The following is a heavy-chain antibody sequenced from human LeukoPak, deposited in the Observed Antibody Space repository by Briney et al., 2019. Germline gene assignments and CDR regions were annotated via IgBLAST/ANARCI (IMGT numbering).Heavy chain of an antibody. V-gene: IGHV3-7*01. Sequence: GGSLRLSCAASGFTFSSYWMSWVRPAPGKGLEWVANIKQDGSEKYYVDSVKGRFTISRDNAKNSLYLQMNSLRAEDTAVYYCARDATHYYGSGTRHYGMDVWGQGTTVTVSS. J-gene: IGHJ6*02. CDR1: GFTFSSYW. CDR2: IKQDGSEK. D-gene: IGHD3-10*01. CDR3: ARDATHYYGSGTRHYGMDV.